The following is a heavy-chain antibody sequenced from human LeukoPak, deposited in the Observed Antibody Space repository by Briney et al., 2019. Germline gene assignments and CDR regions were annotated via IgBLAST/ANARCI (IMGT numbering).Heavy chain of an antibody. J-gene: IGHJ4*02. CDR1: GFTFTSYT. CDR2: ITSGSSYI. V-gene: IGHV3-21*01. Sequence: PGGFLRLSCAASGFTFTSYTMNWVRQAPGKGLEWVSSITSGSSYIYYADSVKGRFTISRDNAKNSLYLQMTSLRVEDTAVYYCAKTYGHFDDWGQGTLVTVSS. D-gene: IGHD4-17*01. CDR3: AKTYGHFDD.